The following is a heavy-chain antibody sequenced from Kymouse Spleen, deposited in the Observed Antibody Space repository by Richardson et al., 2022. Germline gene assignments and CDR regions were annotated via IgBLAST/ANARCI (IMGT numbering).Heavy chain of an antibody. CDR3: AREDTAMVTPFDY. J-gene: IGHJ4*02. CDR1: GGSISSSSYY. CDR2: IYYSGST. V-gene: IGHV4-39*01. D-gene: IGHD5-18,IGHD5-18*01. Sequence: QLQLQESGPGLVKPSETLSLTCTVSGGSISSSSYYWGWIRQPPGKGLEWIGSIYYSGSTYYNPSLKSRVTISVDTSKNQFSLKLSSVTAADTAVYYCAREDTAMVTPFDYWGQGTLVTVSS.